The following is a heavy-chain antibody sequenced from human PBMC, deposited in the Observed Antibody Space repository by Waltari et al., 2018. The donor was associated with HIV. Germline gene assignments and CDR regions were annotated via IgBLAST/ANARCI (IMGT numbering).Heavy chain of an antibody. D-gene: IGHD5-12*01. CDR1: GFSFRNARMG. J-gene: IGHJ3*02. CDR3: ARQMATTDGYAFDI. V-gene: IGHV2-26*01. Sequence: QVTLKESGPVLVKPTETLTLTCTASGFSFRNARMGVSWIRQPPGKALEWLAHIFSNDEKSYSTSLKSRLTISKDTSKSQVVLTMTNMDPVDTATYYCARQMATTDGYAFDIWGQGTMVTVSS. CDR2: IFSNDEK.